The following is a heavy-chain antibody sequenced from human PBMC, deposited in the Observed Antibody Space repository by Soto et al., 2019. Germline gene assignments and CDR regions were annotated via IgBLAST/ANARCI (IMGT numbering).Heavy chain of an antibody. D-gene: IGHD1-1*01. V-gene: IGHV1-18*01. CDR1: GDTFISYG. Sequence: QVQLVQSGAEVKKPGASVKVSCKASGDTFISYGISWVRQAPGQGPEWMGWISAYNGNTNYAQSLQGRATMTIDTSTSTAYMELRSLRSDDTAVYYCARRVITGTLPRGHFDYWGQGTLVTVSS. CDR3: ARRVITGTLPRGHFDY. CDR2: ISAYNGNT. J-gene: IGHJ4*02.